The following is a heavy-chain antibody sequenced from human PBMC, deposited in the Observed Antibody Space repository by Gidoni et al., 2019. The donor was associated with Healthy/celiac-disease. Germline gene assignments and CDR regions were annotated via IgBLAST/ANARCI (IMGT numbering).Heavy chain of an antibody. V-gene: IGHV3-23*01. J-gene: IGHJ4*02. D-gene: IGHD3-22*01. Sequence: EVQLLESGGGLVQPGGSLIPSCAASGFTLSSYAMSWVRQAPGKGLEWVSAISGSGGSTYYADSVKGRFTISRDNSKNTLYLQMNSLRAEDTAVYYCAKADYYDSSGYTFDYWGQGTLVTVSS. CDR2: ISGSGGST. CDR3: AKADYYDSSGYTFDY. CDR1: GFTLSSYA.